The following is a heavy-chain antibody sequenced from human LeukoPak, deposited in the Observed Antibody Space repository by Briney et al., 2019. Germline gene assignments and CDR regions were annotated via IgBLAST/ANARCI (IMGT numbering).Heavy chain of an antibody. J-gene: IGHJ5*02. CDR1: GFTFDDYA. CDR2: ISWNSGSI. D-gene: IGHD3-10*01. V-gene: IGHV3-9*01. CDR3: AKDYYYGSGSYFLFDP. Sequence: GGSLRLSCAASGFTFDDYAMHWVRQAPGKGLEWVSGISWNSGSIGYADSVKGRFTISRDNAKNSLYLQMNSLRAEDTALYYCAKDYYYGSGSYFLFDPWGRGTLVTVSS.